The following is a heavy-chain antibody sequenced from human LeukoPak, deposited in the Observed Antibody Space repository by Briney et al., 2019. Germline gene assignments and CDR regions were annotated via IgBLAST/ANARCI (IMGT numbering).Heavy chain of an antibody. CDR2: VNPNSGGT. V-gene: IGHV1-2*02. CDR1: GYTFTGYY. CDR3: ARMGYYYDSSGYYYAPYFDY. D-gene: IGHD3-22*01. J-gene: IGHJ4*02. Sequence: ASVKVSCKASGYTFTGYYMHWVRQAPGQGREWMGWVNPNSGGTNYAQKFQGRVTMTRDTSISTAYMELSRLRSDDTAVYYCARMGYYYDSSGYYYAPYFDYWGQGTLVTVSS.